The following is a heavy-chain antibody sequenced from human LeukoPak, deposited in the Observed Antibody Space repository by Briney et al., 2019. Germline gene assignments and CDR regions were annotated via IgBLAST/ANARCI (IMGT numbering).Heavy chain of an antibody. Sequence: GESLKISCKGSGYSFISYKIGWVRQTPGKGLEWMAIIYPADSDTRYNPSFQGHVTISADKSISTAYLQWRSLKASDTAMYYCVSSGRRLKSDYWGQGTLVTVSS. D-gene: IGHD6-19*01. CDR2: IYPADSDT. V-gene: IGHV5-51*01. CDR3: VSSGRRLKSDY. CDR1: GYSFISYK. J-gene: IGHJ4*02.